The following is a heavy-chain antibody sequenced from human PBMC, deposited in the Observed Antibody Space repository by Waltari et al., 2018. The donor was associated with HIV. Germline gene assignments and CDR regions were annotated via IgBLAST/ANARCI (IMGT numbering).Heavy chain of an antibody. CDR3: ARDSPAFSRGTEELDY. V-gene: IGHV3-33*01. CDR1: GFTFSSYA. J-gene: IGHJ4*02. Sequence: QVQLVESGGGVVQPGKSLRLSCTASGFTFSSYAMQWVRCAPGKVLECVAVQWHDATNQDYADSVQGRFTISRDNSKNTLYLQMNSLRAEDTALYYCARDSPAFSRGTEELDYWGQGTLVTVSS. D-gene: IGHD2-2*01. CDR2: QWHDATNQ.